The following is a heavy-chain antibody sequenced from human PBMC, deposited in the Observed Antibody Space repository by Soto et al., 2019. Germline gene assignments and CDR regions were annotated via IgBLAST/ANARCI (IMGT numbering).Heavy chain of an antibody. V-gene: IGHV1-69*13. CDR2: IIPIFGTA. D-gene: IGHD2-15*01. CDR1: GGTFSSYA. Sequence: SVKVSCKASGGTFSSYAISWVRQAPGQGLEWMGGIIPIFGTANYAQKFQGRVTITADESTSTAYMELSSLRSEDTAVYYCAEGGYCSGGSCYSLEVYYYYGMDVRGQGTTVTVSS. CDR3: AEGGYCSGGSCYSLEVYYYYGMDV. J-gene: IGHJ6*02.